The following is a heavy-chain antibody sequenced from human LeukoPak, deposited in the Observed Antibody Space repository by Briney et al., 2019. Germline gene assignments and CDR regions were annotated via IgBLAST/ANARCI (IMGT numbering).Heavy chain of an antibody. CDR3: AKDRGDYFDTSSHSFDS. CDR1: GFILSSFD. CDR2: IRYDGSDK. V-gene: IGHV3-30*02. Sequence: HPGGSLRLSCAPSGFILSSFDMHWVRQAPGKGLEWVASIRYDGSDKYYADSVKGRFTVSRDNSQNTLYLQMSSLGTEDTAVYFCAKDRGDYFDTSSHSFDSWGQGTLVTVSS. D-gene: IGHD3-22*01. J-gene: IGHJ4*02.